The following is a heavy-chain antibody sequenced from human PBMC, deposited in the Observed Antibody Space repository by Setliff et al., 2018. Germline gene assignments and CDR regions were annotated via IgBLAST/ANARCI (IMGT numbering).Heavy chain of an antibody. CDR2: IDPSGNT. J-gene: IGHJ4*02. Sequence: SETLSLTCTVSGGSISSGSNYWSWIRQPAGRGLEWIGHIDPSGNTNYHPSLKSRVTISGDTSKNQFSLKLTSVTAADTAVYYCAHSTTFDLHHDYWGQGILVTVSS. V-gene: IGHV4-61*09. CDR1: GGSISSGSNY. D-gene: IGHD3-9*01. CDR3: AHSTTFDLHHDY.